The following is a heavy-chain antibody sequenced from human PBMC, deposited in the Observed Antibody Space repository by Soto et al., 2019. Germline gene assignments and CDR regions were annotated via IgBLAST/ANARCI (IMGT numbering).Heavy chain of an antibody. Sequence: PGRFMRLCYAAAGFTCSSYAIHWVRQAPGKGLEWVAVTWYDGSNKYYADYVKGRFTISRDNSKNTLYLQMNSLRAEDTAVYYCARPGGWVGSRAAFDICGQGTMVTVSS. CDR3: ARPGGWVGSRAAFDI. CDR2: TWYDGSNK. D-gene: IGHD5-12*01. V-gene: IGHV3-33*01. J-gene: IGHJ3*02. CDR1: GFTCSSYA.